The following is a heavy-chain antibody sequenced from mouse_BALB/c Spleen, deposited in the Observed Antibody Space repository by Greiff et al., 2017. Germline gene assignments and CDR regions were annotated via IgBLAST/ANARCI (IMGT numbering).Heavy chain of an antibody. D-gene: IGHD1-1*01. J-gene: IGHJ1*01. CDR1: GYSITSDYA. V-gene: IGHV3-2*02. Sequence: EVKLMESGPGLVKPSQSLSLTCTVTGYSITSDYAWNWIRQFPGNKLEWMGYISYSGSTSYNPSLKSRISITRDTSKNQFFLQLNSVTTEDTATYYCARQFGTEGYFDVWGAGTTVTVSS. CDR2: ISYSGST. CDR3: ARQFGTEGYFDV.